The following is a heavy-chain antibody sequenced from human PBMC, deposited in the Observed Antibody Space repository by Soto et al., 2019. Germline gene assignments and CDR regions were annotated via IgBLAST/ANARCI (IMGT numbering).Heavy chain of an antibody. D-gene: IGHD4-4*01. J-gene: IGHJ5*02. CDR2: IYYSGST. V-gene: IGHV4-59*08. Sequence: SETLSLTCTVSGGSISSYYWSWIRQPPGKGLEWIGYIYYSGSTNYNPSLKSRVTISVDTSKNQFSLELSSVTAADTAVYYCASGGAQLDTSNTVTTYWLDPWGQGTLVTVSS. CDR3: ASGGAQLDTSNTVTTYWLDP. CDR1: GGSISSYY.